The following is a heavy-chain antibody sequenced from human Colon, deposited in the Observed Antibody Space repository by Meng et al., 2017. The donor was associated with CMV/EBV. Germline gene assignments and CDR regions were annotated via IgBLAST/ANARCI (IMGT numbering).Heavy chain of an antibody. V-gene: IGHV4-34*01. J-gene: IGHJ4*02. Sequence: SETLSLTCALSGGPFNNYYYSWLRQPPGKGLEWIGEVHHKGGINYNSSLEGRVTISVDRSKNQFSLRLTSLTAADSGVYYCARGPYWSGDYPRRYYFDYWGQGSLVTVSS. CDR1: GGPFNNYY. D-gene: IGHD3-3*01. CDR2: VHHKGGI. CDR3: ARGPYWSGDYPRRYYFDY.